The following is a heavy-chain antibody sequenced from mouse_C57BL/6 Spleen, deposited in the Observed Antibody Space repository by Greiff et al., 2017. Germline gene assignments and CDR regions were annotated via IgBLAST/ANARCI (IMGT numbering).Heavy chain of an antibody. J-gene: IGHJ2*01. CDR3: ARDYYGDP. CDR2: INPSTGGT. V-gene: IGHV1-42*01. D-gene: IGHD2-13*01. Sequence: EVQVVESGPELVKPGASVKISCKASGYSFTGYYMNWVKQSPEKSLEWIGEINPSTGGTTYNQKFKAKTTLTVDKSSSTAYMQLMSLTSEDSAVYYCARDYYGDPWGQGTTLTVSS. CDR1: GYSFTGYY.